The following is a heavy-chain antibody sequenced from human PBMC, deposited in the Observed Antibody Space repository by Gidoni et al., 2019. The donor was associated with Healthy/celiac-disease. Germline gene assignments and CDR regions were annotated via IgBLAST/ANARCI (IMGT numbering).Heavy chain of an antibody. CDR2: MNPNSGNT. CDR3: ARGGTYYDYVWGSYNI. V-gene: IGHV1-8*01. D-gene: IGHD3-16*01. J-gene: IGHJ3*02. CDR1: GYTFTSYD. Sequence: GAEVKKPGASVKVSCKASGYTFTSYDINWVRQATGQGLEWMGWMNPNSGNTGYAQKFQGRVTMTRNTSISTAYMELSSLRSEDTAVYYCARGGTYYDYVWGSYNIWGQGTMVTVSS.